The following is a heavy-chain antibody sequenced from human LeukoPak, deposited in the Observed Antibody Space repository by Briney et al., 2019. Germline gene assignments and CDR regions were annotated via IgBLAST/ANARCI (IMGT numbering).Heavy chain of an antibody. CDR3: ARGGSTGWFSFDY. Sequence: GVSLRLSCAASGFTFSSYWMHWVRQAPGKGLVWVSRTNPDGDTTTYPDSVKGRFTISRDNAKNSLYLRMNSLRAEDTALYYCARGGSTGWFSFDYWGQGTLVTVSS. J-gene: IGHJ4*02. V-gene: IGHV3-74*01. CDR1: GFTFSSYW. CDR2: TNPDGDTT. D-gene: IGHD6-19*01.